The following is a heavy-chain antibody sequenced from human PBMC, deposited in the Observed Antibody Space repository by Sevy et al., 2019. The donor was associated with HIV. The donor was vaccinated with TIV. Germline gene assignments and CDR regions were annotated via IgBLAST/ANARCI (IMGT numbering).Heavy chain of an antibody. Sequence: GGSLRLSCAASNFVFSNYWMHWVSQVPGKGLVWVSRTNEDGSRTDYADSVKGRFTISRDNADNTLYLQMSSLRAEDTAVYYCARDLSGPYDYWGQGTLVTVSS. D-gene: IGHD3-16*02. J-gene: IGHJ4*02. CDR3: ARDLSGPYDY. CDR2: TNEDGSRT. V-gene: IGHV3-74*01. CDR1: NFVFSNYW.